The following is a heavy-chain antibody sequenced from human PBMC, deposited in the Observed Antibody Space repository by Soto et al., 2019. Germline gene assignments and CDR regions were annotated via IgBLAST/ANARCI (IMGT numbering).Heavy chain of an antibody. CDR3: ARAIKTMFVAPAY. D-gene: IGHD2-21*01. Sequence: QVNLVQSGAEVKKPGASVKVSCKASGYTFSNYALTWVRRGPGQGLEWMGWISAHSGDTNYAQKFQGRVTMTTDTSTSTAYLELRSLSSADTAVYYCARAIKTMFVAPAYWGQGTLVTVSS. V-gene: IGHV1-18*01. CDR1: GYTFSNYA. CDR2: ISAHSGDT. J-gene: IGHJ4*02.